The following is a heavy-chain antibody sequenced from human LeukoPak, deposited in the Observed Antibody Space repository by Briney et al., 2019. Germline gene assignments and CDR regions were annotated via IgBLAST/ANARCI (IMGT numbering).Heavy chain of an antibody. V-gene: IGHV3-23*01. CDR3: ARGPYGDYIDAFDY. CDR1: GFTFSNYA. CDR2: ISGSGSST. J-gene: IGHJ4*02. D-gene: IGHD4-17*01. Sequence: GGSLRLSCVASGFTFSNYAMSWVRQAPGKGLEWVSSISGSGSSTYYADSVKGRFTISRDNAKNSLYLQMNSLRAEDTAVYYCARGPYGDYIDAFDYWGQGTLVTVSS.